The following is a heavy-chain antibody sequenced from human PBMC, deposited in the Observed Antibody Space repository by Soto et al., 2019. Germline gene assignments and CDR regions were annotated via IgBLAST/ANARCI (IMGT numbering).Heavy chain of an antibody. CDR2: INPNSGGT. CDR3: ARDLIDGYYYYYGMDV. Sequence: ASVKVSCKASGYTFTGYYMHWVRQAPGRGLEWMGWINPNSGGTNYAQKFQGRVTMTRDTSISTAYMELSRLRSDDTAVYYCARDLIDGYYYYYGMDVWGQGTTVTVS. J-gene: IGHJ6*02. CDR1: GYTFTGYY. V-gene: IGHV1-2*02. D-gene: IGHD2-8*01.